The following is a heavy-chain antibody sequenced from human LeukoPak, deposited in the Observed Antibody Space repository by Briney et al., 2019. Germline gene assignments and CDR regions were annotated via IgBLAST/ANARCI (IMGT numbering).Heavy chain of an antibody. CDR3: ARDPGRFLEWLLLSHFDY. CDR1: GFTFTNYA. J-gene: IGHJ4*02. CDR2: ISANGGNT. V-gene: IGHV3-23*01. Sequence: PGGSLRLSCAASGFTFTNYAMSWVRQAPGKGLEWVSGISANGGNTYYADSVKGRFTISRDNAKNSLYLQMNSLRAEDTAVYYCARDPGRFLEWLLLSHFDYWGQGTLVTVSS. D-gene: IGHD3-3*01.